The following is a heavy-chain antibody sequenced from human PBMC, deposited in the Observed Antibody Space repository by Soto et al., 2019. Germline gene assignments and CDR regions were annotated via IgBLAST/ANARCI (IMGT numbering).Heavy chain of an antibody. CDR3: ARESSGGNSYFDI. J-gene: IGHJ3*02. V-gene: IGHV4-38-2*01. D-gene: IGHD1-1*01. Sequence: SETLSLTCAVSGYSITTGYSWGWIRQPPGKGLEWIGNIFHSGSTYYNPSLKSRLTVSADTSKNQFSLKLRSVTAADTAICYCARESSGGNSYFDICVQGTMVTVSS. CDR1: GYSITTGYS. CDR2: IFHSGST.